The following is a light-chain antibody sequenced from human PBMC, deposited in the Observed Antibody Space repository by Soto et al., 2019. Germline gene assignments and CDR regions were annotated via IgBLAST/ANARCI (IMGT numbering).Light chain of an antibody. CDR3: QQYNNYWT. CDR1: QSINSW. Sequence: DIQMTQSPSTLSASVGDRVTITCRASQSINSWLAWYQQKPGKAPKLLIHRASSLQSGVPSRFSGSGSGTDFTLTISSLQPDDFAAYYCQQYNNYWTFGQGTKVEIK. CDR2: RAS. V-gene: IGKV1-5*03. J-gene: IGKJ1*01.